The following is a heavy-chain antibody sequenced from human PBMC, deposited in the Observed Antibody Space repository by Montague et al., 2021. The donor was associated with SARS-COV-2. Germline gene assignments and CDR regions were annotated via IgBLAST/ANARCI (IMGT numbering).Heavy chain of an antibody. Sequence: SETLSLTCAVYGGSFSGYCWSWIRQPPGKGLEWIGEINHSGSTNHNPSLKSRVTISVDTSKNQFSLKLSSVTAADTAVYYCARGSTVTHYWGQGTLVTVSS. CDR3: ARGSTVTHY. V-gene: IGHV4-34*01. CDR2: INHSGST. CDR1: GGSFSGYC. J-gene: IGHJ4*02. D-gene: IGHD4-17*01.